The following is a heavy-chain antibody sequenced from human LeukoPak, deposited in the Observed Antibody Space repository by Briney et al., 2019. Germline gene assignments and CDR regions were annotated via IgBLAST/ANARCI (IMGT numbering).Heavy chain of an antibody. J-gene: IGHJ4*02. D-gene: IGHD3-22*01. Sequence: ASVKVSCKASGYTFTSYGISWVRQAPGQGLEWMGWISAYNGNTNYAQKLQGRVTMTTDTSTSTAYMELRSLRSDDTAVYYCARDSYYYGSSGYYYAQFDYWGQGTLVTVSS. V-gene: IGHV1-18*01. CDR1: GYTFTSYG. CDR2: ISAYNGNT. CDR3: ARDSYYYGSSGYYYAQFDY.